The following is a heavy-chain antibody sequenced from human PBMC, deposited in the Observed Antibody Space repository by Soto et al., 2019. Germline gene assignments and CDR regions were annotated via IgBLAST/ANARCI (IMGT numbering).Heavy chain of an antibody. D-gene: IGHD3-10*01. CDR2: ISYDGGNK. V-gene: IGHV3-30-3*01. J-gene: IGHJ4*02. Sequence: QVQLVESGGGVVQPGRSLRLSCAASGFTFSSYAMHWVRQAPGKGLEWVAVISYDGGNKYYADSVKGRFTISRDNSKNTLYLQINSLRAEDTAVYYCARPDYGSGSYPESWGQGTLVTVSS. CDR1: GFTFSSYA. CDR3: ARPDYGSGSYPES.